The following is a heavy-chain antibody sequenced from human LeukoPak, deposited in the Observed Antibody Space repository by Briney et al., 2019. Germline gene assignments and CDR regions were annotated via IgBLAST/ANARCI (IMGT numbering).Heavy chain of an antibody. CDR2: TNSNSGAR. CDR1: GYTFSGYY. J-gene: IGHJ4*02. D-gene: IGHD1-26*01. Sequence: ASVKVSCKASGYTFSGYYMHWGRQAPGQGLESMGWTNSNSGARNYAQKFQGRVTFSRDNSISTAYMELSSLRSDDTAIYYCARGRGGATTGFDHWGQGTLVTVS. CDR3: ARGRGGATTGFDH. V-gene: IGHV1-2*02.